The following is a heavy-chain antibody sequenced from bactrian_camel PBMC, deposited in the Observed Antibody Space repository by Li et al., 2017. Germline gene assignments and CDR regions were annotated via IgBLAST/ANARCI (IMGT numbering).Heavy chain of an antibody. CDR1: GFTFSSYY. CDR3: VAQGFGQ. J-gene: IGHJ6*01. CDR2: IYSGGSNT. Sequence: VQLVESGGGLVQPGGPLRLSCAASGFTFSSYYMTWVRQAPGRGLEWVSTIYSGGSNTYYADSVKGRFTISRDNAQNTVNLQMNSLKSEDTGLYYCVAQGFGQWGQGTQVTVS. V-gene: IGHV3-2*01.